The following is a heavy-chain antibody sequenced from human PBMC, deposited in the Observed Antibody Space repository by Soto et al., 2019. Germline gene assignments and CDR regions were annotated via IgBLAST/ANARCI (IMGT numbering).Heavy chain of an antibody. J-gene: IGHJ6*02. Sequence: AGGSLRLSCAASGFTFSSYAMHWVRQAPGKGLEWVAVISYDGSNKYYADSVKGRFTISRDNSKNTLYLQMNSLRAEDTAVYYCARESPWYYGMDVWGQGTTVTVSS. CDR3: ARESPWYYGMDV. CDR2: ISYDGSNK. CDR1: GFTFSSYA. V-gene: IGHV3-30-3*01.